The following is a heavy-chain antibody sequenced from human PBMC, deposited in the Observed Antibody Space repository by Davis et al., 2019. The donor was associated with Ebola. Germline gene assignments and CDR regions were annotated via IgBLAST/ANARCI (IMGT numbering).Heavy chain of an antibody. CDR2: INHSGGT. D-gene: IGHD2-2*01. Sequence: ESLKISCAASGFTFNTYAMSWVRQPPGKGLEWIGEINHSGGTNYNPSLKSRVTISVDTSKNQFSLKLSSVTAADTATYYCALGFCTRTNCLAEYWGQGTLVTVSP. CDR1: GFTFNTYA. CDR3: ALGFCTRTNCLAEY. J-gene: IGHJ4*02. V-gene: IGHV4-34*08.